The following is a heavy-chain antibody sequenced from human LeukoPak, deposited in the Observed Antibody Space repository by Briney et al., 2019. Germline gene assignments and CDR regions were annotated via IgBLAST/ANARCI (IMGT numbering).Heavy chain of an antibody. V-gene: IGHV4-39*07. CDR1: GGSISSSSYY. D-gene: IGHD3-10*01. Sequence: SETLSLTCTVSGGSISSSSYYWGWLRHPPGKGLEWIGSIYYSGSTYYNPSLKSRVTISVDTSKNQFSLKLSSVTAADTAVYYCARAGDGSGSYDNADYDYWGQGTLVTVSS. CDR2: IYYSGST. J-gene: IGHJ4*02. CDR3: ARAGDGSGSYDNADYDY.